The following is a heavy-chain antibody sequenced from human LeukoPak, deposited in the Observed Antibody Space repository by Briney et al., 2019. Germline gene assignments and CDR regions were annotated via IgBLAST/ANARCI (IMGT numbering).Heavy chain of an antibody. CDR2: INHSGRT. V-gene: IGHV4-34*01. D-gene: IGHD3-16*01. Sequence: SETLSLTCAIYGGSFSGYYWRWIRQPPGKGLEWIGEINHSGRTNYNPSLKSRATISVDTSKNQFSLKLSSVTAADTAVYYCARINYYDGDDYWGQGTLVTVSS. CDR1: GGSFSGYY. J-gene: IGHJ4*02. CDR3: ARINYYDGDDY.